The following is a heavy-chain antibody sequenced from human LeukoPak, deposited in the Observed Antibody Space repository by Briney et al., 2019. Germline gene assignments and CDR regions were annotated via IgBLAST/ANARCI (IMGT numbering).Heavy chain of an antibody. CDR2: INHSGST. V-gene: IGHV4-34*01. D-gene: IGHD3-22*01. CDR1: GGSFSGYY. Sequence: PSETLSLTCAVYGGSFSGYYWSWSRQPPGKGLEWIGEINHSGSTNYNPSLKSRVTISVDTSKNQFSLKLSSVTAADTAVYYCARGRGYYYDSSGYPRPFQHWGQGTLVTVSS. CDR3: ARGRGYYYDSSGYPRPFQH. J-gene: IGHJ1*01.